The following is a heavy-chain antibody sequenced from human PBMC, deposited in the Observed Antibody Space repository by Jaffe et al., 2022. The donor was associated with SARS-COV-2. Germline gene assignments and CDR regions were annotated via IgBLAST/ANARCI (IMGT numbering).Heavy chain of an antibody. CDR2: IYYSGST. J-gene: IGHJ4*02. V-gene: IGHV4-39*01. Sequence: QLQLQESGPGLVKPSETLSLTCTVSGGSISSSSYYWGWIRQPPGKGLEWIGSIYYSGSTYYNPSLKSRVTISVDTSKNQFSLKLSSVTAADTAVYYCARQVYSSGYYLDYWGQGTLVTVSS. CDR1: GGSISSSSYY. D-gene: IGHD3-22*01. CDR3: ARQVYSSGYYLDY.